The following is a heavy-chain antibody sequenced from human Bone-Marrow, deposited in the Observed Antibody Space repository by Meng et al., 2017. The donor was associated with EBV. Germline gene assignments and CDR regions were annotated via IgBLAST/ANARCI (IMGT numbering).Heavy chain of an antibody. J-gene: IGHJ5*02. CDR1: GGSISSSNW. CDR3: ARDEDCSSTSCSWIDP. V-gene: IGHV4-4*02. CDR2: IYHSGST. D-gene: IGHD2-2*01. Sequence: QVPLQGSGPGLVKPSGTRSLTCAVSGGSISSSNWWSWVRQPPGKGLEWIGEIYHSGSTNYNPSLKSRVTISVDKSKNQFSLKLSSVTAADTAVYYCARDEDCSSTSCSWIDPWGQGTLVTVSS.